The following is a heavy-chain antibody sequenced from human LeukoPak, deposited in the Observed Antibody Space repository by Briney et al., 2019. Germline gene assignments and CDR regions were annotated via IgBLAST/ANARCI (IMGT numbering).Heavy chain of an antibody. CDR1: GFTFDDYA. Sequence: SGGSLRLSCAAPGFTFDDYAMHWVRQAPGKGLEWVSGISWNSGSIGYADSVKGRFTISRGNSKDTVSLQMNSLRPEDTAVYYCGKGSSTSACPDYWGQGTLVTVSS. V-gene: IGHV3-9*01. CDR3: GKGSSTSACPDY. D-gene: IGHD6-19*01. CDR2: ISWNSGSI. J-gene: IGHJ4*02.